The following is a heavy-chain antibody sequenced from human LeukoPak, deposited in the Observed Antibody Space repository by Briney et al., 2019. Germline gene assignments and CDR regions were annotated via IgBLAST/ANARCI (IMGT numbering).Heavy chain of an antibody. V-gene: IGHV3-48*04. J-gene: IGHJ4*02. CDR3: ARRGAVAGTTDY. CDR1: GFTFSSYS. Sequence: GGSLRLSCAASGFTFSSYSMDWVRQAPGKGLEWVSYITSSSNTIYYADSVKGRFTISRDNAKNSLYLQMNSLRAEDTAVYYCARRGAVAGTTDYWGQGTLVAVSS. CDR2: ITSSSNTI. D-gene: IGHD6-19*01.